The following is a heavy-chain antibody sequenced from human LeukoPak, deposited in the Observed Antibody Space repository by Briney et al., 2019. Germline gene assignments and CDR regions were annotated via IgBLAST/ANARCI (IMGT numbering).Heavy chain of an antibody. D-gene: IGHD3-10*01. Sequence: GRSLRLSCAASGFTFSRYGMHWVRQAPGKGLEWVAVIWYDGSNKYYADSVKGRFTISRDNSKNTLYLQMNSLRAEDTAVYYCASAAMVRGVISAGLDRWGQGTLVTVSS. V-gene: IGHV3-33*01. CDR1: GFTFSRYG. J-gene: IGHJ4*02. CDR3: ASAAMVRGVISAGLDR. CDR2: IWYDGSNK.